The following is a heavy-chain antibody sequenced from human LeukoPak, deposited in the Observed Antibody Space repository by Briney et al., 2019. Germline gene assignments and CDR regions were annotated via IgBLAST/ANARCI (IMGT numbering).Heavy chain of an antibody. CDR3: ARDLGSSSRILRYFDWLSHNAFDI. J-gene: IGHJ3*02. Sequence: SETLSLTCTVSGGSISSYYWSWIRQPPGKGLEWIGYIYYSGSTNYNPSLKSRVTISVDTSKNQFSLKLSSVTAADTAVYYCARDLGSSSRILRYFDWLSHNAFDIWGQGTMVTVSS. CDR2: IYYSGST. D-gene: IGHD3-9*01. CDR1: GGSISSYY. V-gene: IGHV4-59*12.